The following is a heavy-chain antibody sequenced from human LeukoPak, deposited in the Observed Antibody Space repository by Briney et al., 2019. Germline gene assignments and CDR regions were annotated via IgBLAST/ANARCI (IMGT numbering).Heavy chain of an antibody. J-gene: IGHJ4*02. D-gene: IGHD2-2*02. CDR1: GFTFSSYG. CDR2: IRYDGSNK. V-gene: IGHV3-30*02. CDR3: AEDLGYCSSTSCYNPFDY. Sequence: PGGSLRLSCAASGFTFSSYGVHWVRQAPGKGLEWVAFIRYDGSNKYYADSVKGRFTISRDNSKNTLYLQMNSLRAEDTAVYYCAEDLGYCSSTSCYNPFDYWGQGTLVTVSS.